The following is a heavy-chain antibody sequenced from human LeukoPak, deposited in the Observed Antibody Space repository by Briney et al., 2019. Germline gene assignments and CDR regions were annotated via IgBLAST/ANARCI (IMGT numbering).Heavy chain of an antibody. V-gene: IGHV6-1*01. D-gene: IGHD7-27*01. CDR3: ARDADWGYDAYDI. CDR2: TYYKSKWHN. CDR1: GDGLSVSSDV. J-gene: IGHJ3*02. Sequence: SQTLSLTCAISGDGLSVSSDVWNGVRQSPSKGLEWLGRTYYKSKWHNDYAVSVKSRITISPDTSKNQFSLHLNSVPPEDTAVYYCARDADWGYDAYDIWGQGTMVTVSS.